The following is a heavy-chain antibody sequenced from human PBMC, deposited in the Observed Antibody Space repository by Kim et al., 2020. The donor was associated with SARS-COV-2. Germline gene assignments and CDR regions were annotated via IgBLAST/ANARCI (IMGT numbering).Heavy chain of an antibody. CDR3: ARERSPIIGYYYYGMDV. J-gene: IGHJ6*02. CDR1: GYTFTSYA. V-gene: IGHV7-4-1*02. Sequence: ASVKVSCKASGYTFTSYAMNWVRQAPGQGLEWMGWINTNTGNPTYAQGFTGRFVFSLDTSVSTAYLQISSLKAEDTAVYYCARERSPIIGYYYYGMDVWGQGTTVTVSS. D-gene: IGHD3-10*01. CDR2: INTNTGNP.